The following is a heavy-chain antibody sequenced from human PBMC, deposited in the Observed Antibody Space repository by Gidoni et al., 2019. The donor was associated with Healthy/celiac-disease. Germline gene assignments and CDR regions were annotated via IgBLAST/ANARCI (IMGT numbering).Heavy chain of an antibody. CDR3: ARGNLRYDYVWGSQYYFDY. CDR1: GGSVSSGSYY. J-gene: IGHJ4*02. V-gene: IGHV4-61*01. Sequence: QVQLQESGPGLVKPSETLSLTCTVSGGSVSSGSYYWSWIRQPPGKGLEWIGYIYYSGSTNYNPSLKSRVTISVDTSKNQFSLKLSSVTAADTAVYYCARGNLRYDYVWGSQYYFDYWGQGTLVTVSS. D-gene: IGHD3-16*01. CDR2: IYYSGST.